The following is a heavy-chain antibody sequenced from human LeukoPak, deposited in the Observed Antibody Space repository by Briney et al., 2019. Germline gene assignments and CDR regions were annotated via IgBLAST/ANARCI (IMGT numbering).Heavy chain of an antibody. J-gene: IGHJ6*03. CDR1: GYTFTSYA. Sequence: ASVKVSCKASGYTFTSYAMNWVRQAPGQGLEWMGWISAYNGNTNYAQKLQGRVTMTTDTSTSTAYMELRSLRSDDTAVYYCARVPRYSNYVGYYYYYYMDVWGKGTTVTASS. D-gene: IGHD4-11*01. CDR3: ARVPRYSNYVGYYYYYYMDV. V-gene: IGHV1-18*01. CDR2: ISAYNGNT.